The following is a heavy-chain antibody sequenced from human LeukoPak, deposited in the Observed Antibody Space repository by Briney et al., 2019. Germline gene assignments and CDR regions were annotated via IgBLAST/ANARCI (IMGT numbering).Heavy chain of an antibody. CDR3: GKRWYYDFWCGYGLYFDY. CDR2: ISGRGGST. V-gene: IGHV3-23*01. CDR1: GFTFSSYA. D-gene: IGHD3-3*01. J-gene: IGHJ4*02. Sequence: GGSLRLSCAASGFTFSSYAMSWVRQAPGKGLEWVSAISGRGGSTYYAAAVRGRLSIARDNSKNTLYLQMMSLRAEDTAVYYCGKRWYYDFWCGYGLYFDYWGQGTLVTVSS.